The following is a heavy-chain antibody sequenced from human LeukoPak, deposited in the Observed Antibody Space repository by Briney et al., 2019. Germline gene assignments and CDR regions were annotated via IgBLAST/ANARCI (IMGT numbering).Heavy chain of an antibody. V-gene: IGHV3-9*01. Sequence: GGSLRLSCAASGFTFDDYAMHWVRQAPGKGLEWVSGISWNSGSIGYADSVKGRFTISRDNAKNSLYLQMNSLRAEDTALYYCAKDEWLQFAGPLGYWGQGTLVTVSS. CDR3: AKDEWLQFAGPLGY. J-gene: IGHJ4*02. D-gene: IGHD5-24*01. CDR2: ISWNSGSI. CDR1: GFTFDDYA.